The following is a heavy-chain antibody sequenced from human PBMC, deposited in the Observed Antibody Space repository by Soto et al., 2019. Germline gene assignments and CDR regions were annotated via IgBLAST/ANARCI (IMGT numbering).Heavy chain of an antibody. V-gene: IGHV1-18*01. J-gene: IGHJ4*02. D-gene: IGHD6-13*01. CDR1: GYTFSDYG. CDR2: ISGYNGNT. CDR3: ARGLGIATGHDY. Sequence: GASVKVSCKASGYTFSDYGIGWVRHAPGQGLELMGWISGYNGNTNYAQKIQGRVTMTRDTSTSTAHMEQRSLRSDDTAVYYCARGLGIATGHDYWGQGTLVTVS.